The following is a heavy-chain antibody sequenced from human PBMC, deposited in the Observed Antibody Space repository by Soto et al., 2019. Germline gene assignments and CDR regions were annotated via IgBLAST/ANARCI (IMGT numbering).Heavy chain of an antibody. D-gene: IGHD1-1*01. CDR3: AKAGTHSYFDY. CDR1: GFTFSSYA. J-gene: IGHJ4*02. V-gene: IGHV3-30-3*01. CDR2: ISYDGSNK. Sequence: PGGSLRLSCAASGFTFSSYAMHWVRQAPGKGLEWVAVISYDGSNKYYADSVKGRFTISRDNSKNTFYLQMSSLRADDTAEYYCAKAGTHSYFDYWGQGTLVTVSS.